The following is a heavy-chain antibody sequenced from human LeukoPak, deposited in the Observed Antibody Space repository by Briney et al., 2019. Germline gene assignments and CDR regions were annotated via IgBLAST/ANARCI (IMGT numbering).Heavy chain of an antibody. CDR3: TGRIWLGGLLLTLN. CDR1: GFTFKNAW. V-gene: IGHV3-15*01. Sequence: GGSLRLSCAASGFTFKNAWMTWMRQAPGKGGEWGGRITDGGTADYAAPVKGRFTISRGDSKNTLYLQMNSLKTEDTAVYYCTGRIWLGGLLLTLNWGQGTLVTVSS. CDR2: ITDGGTA. D-gene: IGHD3-10*01. J-gene: IGHJ4*02.